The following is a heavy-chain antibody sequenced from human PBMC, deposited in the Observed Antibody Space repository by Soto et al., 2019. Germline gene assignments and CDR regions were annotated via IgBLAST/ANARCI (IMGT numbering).Heavy chain of an antibody. D-gene: IGHD3-16*01. CDR3: AREVFYDYVWGSYENWFDP. V-gene: IGHV1-2*04. CDR1: GYTFTGYY. CDR2: INPNSGGT. J-gene: IGHJ5*02. Sequence: ASVKVSCKASGYTFTGYYMHWVRQAPGQGLEWMGWINPNSGGTNYAQKFQGWVTMTRDTSISTAYMELSRLRSDDTAVYYCAREVFYDYVWGSYENWFDPWGQGTLVTVS.